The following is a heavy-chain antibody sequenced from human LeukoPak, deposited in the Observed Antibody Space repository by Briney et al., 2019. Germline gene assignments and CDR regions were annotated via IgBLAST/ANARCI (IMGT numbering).Heavy chain of an antibody. Sequence: GGSLRLSCAASGFTFGGYSMTWVRQAPGKGLEWVANINLDGSDRFYVGFVKGRFTISRDNADNSLYLQMNSLRAEDTALYYCARDNRGGDYWGQGTLVTVSS. CDR2: INLDGSDR. CDR1: GFTFGGYS. D-gene: IGHD2/OR15-2a*01. J-gene: IGHJ4*02. CDR3: ARDNRGGDY. V-gene: IGHV3-7*03.